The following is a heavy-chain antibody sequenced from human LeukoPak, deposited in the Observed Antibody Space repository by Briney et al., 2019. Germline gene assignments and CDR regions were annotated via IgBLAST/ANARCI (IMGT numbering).Heavy chain of an antibody. V-gene: IGHV1-2*02. CDR1: GYTFTGYY. Sequence: ASVKVSCKASGYTFTGYYMHWVRQAPGQGLEWMGGINPNSGGTNYAQKFQGRVTMTRDTSISTAYMELSRLRSDDTAVYYCARGNNVVVREYYFDYWGQGTLVTVSS. J-gene: IGHJ4*02. CDR3: ARGNNVVVREYYFDY. D-gene: IGHD2-2*01. CDR2: INPNSGGT.